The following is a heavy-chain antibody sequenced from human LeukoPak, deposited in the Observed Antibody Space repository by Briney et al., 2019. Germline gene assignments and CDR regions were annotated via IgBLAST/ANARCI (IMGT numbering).Heavy chain of an antibody. CDR2: ISSSSSYI. V-gene: IGHV3-21*01. Sequence: GGSLRLSRAASGFTFSSYSMNWVRQAPGKGLEWVSSISSSSSYIYYADSVKGRFTISRDNAKNSLYLQMNSLRAEDTAVYYCARAGRYSGYDFDAFDIWGQGTMVTVSS. CDR3: ARAGRYSGYDFDAFDI. CDR1: GFTFSSYS. J-gene: IGHJ3*02. D-gene: IGHD5-12*01.